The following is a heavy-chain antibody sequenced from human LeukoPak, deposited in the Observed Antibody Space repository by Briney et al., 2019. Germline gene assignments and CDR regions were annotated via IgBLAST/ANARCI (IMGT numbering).Heavy chain of an antibody. CDR2: ISGSGDTT. CDR1: GFTFSNYA. J-gene: IGHJ1*01. CDR3: AKDRASATYEYFQY. D-gene: IGHD3-10*01. Sequence: GGSLRLSCVASGFTFSNYAMSWVRQAPGKGLEWVSVISGSGDTTYSADSVKGRFTISRDNSKNTLYYQLDSLTAEDTAVYYCAKDRASATYEYFQYGGQATQVTVSS. V-gene: IGHV3-23*01.